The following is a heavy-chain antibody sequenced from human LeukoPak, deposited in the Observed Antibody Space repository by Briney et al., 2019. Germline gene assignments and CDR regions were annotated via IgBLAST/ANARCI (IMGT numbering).Heavy chain of an antibody. Sequence: NTSETLSLTCTVSGGSISSSSYYWGWIRQPPWKGLEWIGSIYYSGSTYYNPSLKSRVTISVDTSKNQFSLKLSSVTAADTAVYYCAGIGYYDFWSGPRNDYWGQGTLVTVSS. V-gene: IGHV4-39*01. CDR1: GGSISSSSYY. J-gene: IGHJ4*02. CDR3: AGIGYYDFWSGPRNDY. D-gene: IGHD3-3*01. CDR2: IYYSGST.